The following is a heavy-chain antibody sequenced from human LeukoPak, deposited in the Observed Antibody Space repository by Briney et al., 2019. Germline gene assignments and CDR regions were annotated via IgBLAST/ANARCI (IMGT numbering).Heavy chain of an antibody. D-gene: IGHD3-10*01. Sequence: GGSLRLSCAASGFTFSNSGMSWVRQAPGKGLEWASAITGSGDNTYYADSVKGRFTISRDNSKNTLYLQMSSLRAEDTAVYYCAKIGGYFDYWGQGTLVTVSS. V-gene: IGHV3-23*01. CDR1: GFTFSNSG. CDR3: AKIGGYFDY. J-gene: IGHJ4*02. CDR2: ITGSGDNT.